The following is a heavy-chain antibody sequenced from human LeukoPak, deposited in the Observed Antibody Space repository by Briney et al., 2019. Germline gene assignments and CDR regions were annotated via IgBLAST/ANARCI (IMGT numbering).Heavy chain of an antibody. CDR2: IRSKVYGGTT. J-gene: IGHJ4*02. Sequence: TGGSLRLSCTASGFSFGDYAMSWFRQVPGKGPEWIGFIRSKVYGGTTEYAASVKGRFTISRDDSKSIAYLQMNSLKSEDTAVFYCKTDYYDSSGRRDYWGQGTLVTVSS. CDR1: GFSFGDYA. D-gene: IGHD3-22*01. CDR3: KTDYYDSSGRRDY. V-gene: IGHV3-49*03.